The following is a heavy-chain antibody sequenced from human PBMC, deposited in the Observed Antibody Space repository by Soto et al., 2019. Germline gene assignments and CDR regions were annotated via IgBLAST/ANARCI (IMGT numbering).Heavy chain of an antibody. CDR1: GYTFTSYG. CDR3: ARVFMGSGSYPKIYYYYYMDV. V-gene: IGHV1-18*01. J-gene: IGHJ6*03. D-gene: IGHD3-10*01. Sequence: ASVKVSCKASGYTFTSYGISWVRQAPGQGLEWMGWISAYNGNTNYAQKLQGRVTMTTDTSTSTAYMELRSLRSDDTAVYYCARVFMGSGSYPKIYYYYYMDVWGKGTTVTVSS. CDR2: ISAYNGNT.